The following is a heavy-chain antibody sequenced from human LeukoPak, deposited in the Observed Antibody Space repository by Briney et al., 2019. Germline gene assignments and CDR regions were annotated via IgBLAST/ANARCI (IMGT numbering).Heavy chain of an antibody. Sequence: PSETLSLTCTVSGGSISSGGYYWSWIRQHPGKGLEWIGYIYYSGSTYYNPSLKSRVTISVDTSKNQFSLKLSSVTAADTAVYYCESLGITGSDAFDIWGQGTMVTVSS. CDR1: GGSISSGGYY. D-gene: IGHD1-20*01. CDR3: ESLGITGSDAFDI. V-gene: IGHV4-31*08. J-gene: IGHJ3*02. CDR2: IYYSGST.